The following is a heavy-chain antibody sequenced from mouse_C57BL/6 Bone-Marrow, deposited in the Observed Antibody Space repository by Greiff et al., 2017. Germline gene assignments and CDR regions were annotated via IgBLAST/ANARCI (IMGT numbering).Heavy chain of an antibody. CDR3: ARIYYYGSSYWYFDV. CDR2: ISSGGSYT. D-gene: IGHD1-1*01. J-gene: IGHJ1*03. Sequence: EVMLVESGGDLVKPGGSLKLSCAASGFTFSSYGMSWVRQTPDKRLEWVGTISSGGSYTYYPDSVKGRFTISRDNAKNTLYLQMSSLKSEDTAMYYCARIYYYGSSYWYFDVWGTGTTVTVSS. CDR1: GFTFSSYG. V-gene: IGHV5-6*01.